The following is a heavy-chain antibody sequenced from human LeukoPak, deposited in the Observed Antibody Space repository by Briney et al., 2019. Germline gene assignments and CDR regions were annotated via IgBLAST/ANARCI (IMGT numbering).Heavy chain of an antibody. CDR1: GGSISSSSYY. CDR2: IYYSGST. Sequence: PSETLSLTCTVSGGSISSSSYYWGWIRQPPGRGLEWFGGIYYSGSTYYNPSLKSRVTISVDTSKNQFSLKLSSVTAADTAVYYCARGRESSGYYYYYYYYGMDVWGQGTTVTVSS. J-gene: IGHJ6*02. V-gene: IGHV4-39*07. CDR3: ARGRESSGYYYYYYYYGMDV. D-gene: IGHD3-22*01.